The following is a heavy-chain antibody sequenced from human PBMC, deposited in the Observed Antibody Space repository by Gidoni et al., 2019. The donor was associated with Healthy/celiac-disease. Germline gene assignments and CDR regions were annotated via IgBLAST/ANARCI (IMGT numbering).Heavy chain of an antibody. CDR3: ARNDYGDYVYWFDP. J-gene: IGHJ5*02. CDR1: GFTFSSYS. V-gene: IGHV3-48*02. D-gene: IGHD4-17*01. CDR2: ISSSSSTI. Sequence: EVQLVESGGGLVQPGGSLRLSCAASGFTFSSYSLNWVRPAPGKGLELVSYISSSSSTIYYADSVKGRFTISRDNAKNSLYLQMNSLRDEDTAVYYCARNDYGDYVYWFDPWGQGTLVTVSS.